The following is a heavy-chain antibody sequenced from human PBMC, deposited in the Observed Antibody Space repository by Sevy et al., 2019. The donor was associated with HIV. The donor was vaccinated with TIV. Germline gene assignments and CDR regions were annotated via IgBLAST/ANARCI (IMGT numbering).Heavy chain of an antibody. D-gene: IGHD1-1*01. Sequence: GGSLRLSCSASGFSFFNAWMSWVRQAPGKGLEWVATISFDGSNEHYADSVKGRFTISRDNSKNSLFLQMNSLRADDSAVYYCALERLSSAVAEYFHNWGQGTLVTVSS. CDR1: GFSFFNAW. J-gene: IGHJ1*01. CDR3: ALERLSSAVAEYFHN. CDR2: ISFDGSNE. V-gene: IGHV3-30-3*01.